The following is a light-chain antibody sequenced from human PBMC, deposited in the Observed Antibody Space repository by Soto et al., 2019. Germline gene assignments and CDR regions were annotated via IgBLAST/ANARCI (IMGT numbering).Light chain of an antibody. CDR3: CSYAGSYKGYV. Sequence: QSALTQPRSVSGSPGQSVTISCTGTSSDVGGYNYVSWYQQHPGKAPKLMIYDVSKRPSGVPDRFSGSNSDNTASLTISGLQAEDEADYYCCSYAGSYKGYVFGTGTKLTVL. CDR2: DVS. J-gene: IGLJ1*01. V-gene: IGLV2-11*01. CDR1: SSDVGGYNY.